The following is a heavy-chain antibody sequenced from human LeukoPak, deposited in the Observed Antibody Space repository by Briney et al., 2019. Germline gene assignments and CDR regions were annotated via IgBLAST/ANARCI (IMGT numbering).Heavy chain of an antibody. D-gene: IGHD5-18*01. CDR1: GFTFSSYA. CDR3: AKELWFGNYFDY. CDR2: ISGSGGST. Sequence: GASLRLSCAASGFTFSSYAMSWVRQAPGKGLEWVSAISGSGGSTYYADSVKGRFTISRDNSKNTLYLQMNSLRAGDTAVYYCAKELWFGNYFDYWGQGTLVTVSS. V-gene: IGHV3-23*01. J-gene: IGHJ4*02.